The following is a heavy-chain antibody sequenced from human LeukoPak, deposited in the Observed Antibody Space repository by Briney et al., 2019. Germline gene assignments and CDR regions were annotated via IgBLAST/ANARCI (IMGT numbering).Heavy chain of an antibody. CDR3: ARDGSGSYWLTY. CDR2: ISISSSPI. Sequence: GGSLRLSCAASGLTFSSYSRNGVRRAPGKGLEWVSYISISSSPIYYADSLKGGSTSSRDNGKNSVYLQMNSRRDEDTAVYYCARDGSGSYWLTYWGQGTLVTVSS. CDR1: GLTFSSYS. J-gene: IGHJ4*02. V-gene: IGHV3-48*02. D-gene: IGHD3-10*01.